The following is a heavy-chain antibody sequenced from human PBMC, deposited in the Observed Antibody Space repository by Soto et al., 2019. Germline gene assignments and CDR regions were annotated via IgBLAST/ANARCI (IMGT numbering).Heavy chain of an antibody. Sequence: EVQLLESGGGLVQPGGSLRLSCAASGFTFSSYAMSWVRQAPGKGLEWVSAISGSGGSTYDADSVKGRFTISRDNSKNTLYMQMNSLRAENTAVYYCAKVLAVAGKYKGFDYWGQGALVTVTS. CDR2: ISGSGGST. J-gene: IGHJ4*02. D-gene: IGHD6-19*01. CDR3: AKVLAVAGKYKGFDY. CDR1: GFTFSSYA. V-gene: IGHV3-23*01.